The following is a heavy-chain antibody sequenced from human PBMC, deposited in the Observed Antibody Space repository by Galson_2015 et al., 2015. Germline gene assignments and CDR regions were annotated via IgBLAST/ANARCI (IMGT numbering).Heavy chain of an antibody. V-gene: IGHV3-48*03. Sequence: SLRLSCAASGFTFSDYEMNWVRQAPGKGLEWVSYISSSGSRKYYADSVKGRFTISRDNAKNSLRLQMNSLRAEDTAVYYCVRGPLLHSSLIFDFWGQGTLVTVSS. CDR1: GFTFSDYE. CDR3: VRGPLLHSSLIFDF. CDR2: ISSSGSRK. D-gene: IGHD3-22*01. J-gene: IGHJ4*02.